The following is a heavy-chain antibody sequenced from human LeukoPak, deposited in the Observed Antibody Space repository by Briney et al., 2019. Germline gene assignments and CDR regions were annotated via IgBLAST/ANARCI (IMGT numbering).Heavy chain of an antibody. CDR2: IYYSGST. CDR3: ARDRTTNWFDP. D-gene: IGHD4-17*01. J-gene: IGHJ5*02. V-gene: IGHV4-31*03. Sequence: PSQTLSLTCTVSGGSISNGGYYWSWIRQHPGKGLEWIGYIYYSGSTYYNPSLKSRVTISVDTSKNQFSLKLSSVTAADTAVYYCARDRTTNWFDPWGQGTLVTVSS. CDR1: GGSISNGGYY.